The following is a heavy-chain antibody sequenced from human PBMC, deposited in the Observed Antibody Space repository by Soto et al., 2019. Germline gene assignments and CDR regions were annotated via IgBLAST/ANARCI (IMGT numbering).Heavy chain of an antibody. D-gene: IGHD1-26*01. Sequence: GGSLRLSCAASGFTFDDYTMHWVRQAPGKGLEWVSLISWDGGSTYYADSVKGRFTISRDNSKNSLYLQMNSLRTEDTALYYCAKDRGLLVGATPWFDYWGQGTLVTVSS. CDR1: GFTFDDYT. V-gene: IGHV3-43*01. CDR3: AKDRGLLVGATPWFDY. J-gene: IGHJ4*02. CDR2: ISWDGGST.